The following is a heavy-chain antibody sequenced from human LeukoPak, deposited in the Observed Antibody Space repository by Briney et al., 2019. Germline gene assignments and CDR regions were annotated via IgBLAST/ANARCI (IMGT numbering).Heavy chain of an antibody. CDR3: ARVGGITLALAPSPFPDYNYYYMDV. CDR2: ISSSSSYI. V-gene: IGHV3-21*01. CDR1: GFTFSSYS. J-gene: IGHJ6*03. D-gene: IGHD3-10*01. Sequence: GGSLRLSCAASGFTFSSYSMNWVRQAPGKGLEWVSSISSSSSYICYTDSVKGRFTISRDNAKKSLYLQMNSLRAEDTAVYYCARVGGITLALAPSPFPDYNYYYMDVWGKGTTVTVSS.